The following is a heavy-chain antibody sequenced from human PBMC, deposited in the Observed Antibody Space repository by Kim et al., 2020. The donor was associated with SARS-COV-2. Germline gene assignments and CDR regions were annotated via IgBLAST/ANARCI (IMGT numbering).Heavy chain of an antibody. Sequence: ASVKVSCKASGYTFTSYGISWVRQAPGQGLEWMGWISAYNGNTNYAQKLQGRVTMTTDTSTSTAYMELRSLRSDDTAVYYCARVDLAAAGTGDYYYYYGMDVWGQGTTVTVSS. CDR1: GYTFTSYG. CDR3: ARVDLAAAGTGDYYYYYGMDV. V-gene: IGHV1-18*04. D-gene: IGHD6-13*01. J-gene: IGHJ6*02. CDR2: ISAYNGNT.